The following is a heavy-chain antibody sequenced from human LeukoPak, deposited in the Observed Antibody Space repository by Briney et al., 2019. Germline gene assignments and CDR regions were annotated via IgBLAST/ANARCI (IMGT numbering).Heavy chain of an antibody. Sequence: GGSLRLSCAPSGFSFTTYWMGWVRQAPGKGLEWVANINQDGTEKYYVDSVKGRFTISRDNAKNSLYLQMNSLRVEDTAVYYCAKLAKYFYGSETYYFFEHWGQGTPVTASS. J-gene: IGHJ4*02. D-gene: IGHD3-10*01. V-gene: IGHV3-7*01. CDR2: INQDGTEK. CDR3: AKLAKYFYGSETYYFFEH. CDR1: GFSFTTYW.